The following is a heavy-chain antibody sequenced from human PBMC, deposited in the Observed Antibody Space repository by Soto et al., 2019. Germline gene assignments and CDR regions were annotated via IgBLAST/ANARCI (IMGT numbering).Heavy chain of an antibody. CDR1: GFNFRSYG. D-gene: IGHD2-2*01. CDR3: ARDPRYARSGVY. V-gene: IGHV3-33*05. Sequence: SLRLSCAASGFNFRSYGMHWVRQAPGKGLEWVGTISYDGSHSGYADSVQGRFTISKDFSKDTLYLQMNGLRAEDTAVYYCARDPRYARSGVYWGQGSLVTVSS. CDR2: ISYDGSHS. J-gene: IGHJ4*02.